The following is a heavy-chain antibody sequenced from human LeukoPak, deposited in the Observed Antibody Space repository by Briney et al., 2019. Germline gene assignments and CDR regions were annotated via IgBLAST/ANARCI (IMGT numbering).Heavy chain of an antibody. Sequence: GASVKVSCKASGGTFSSYAISWVRQAPGQGLEWMGGIIPIFGTANYAQKFQGRVTITTDESTSAAYMELSSLRSEDTAVYYCAVNAGIAGAGDAFDIWSQGTMATVS. CDR3: AVNAGIAGAGDAFDI. J-gene: IGHJ3*02. V-gene: IGHV1-69*05. CDR1: GGTFSSYA. CDR2: IIPIFGTA. D-gene: IGHD6-19*01.